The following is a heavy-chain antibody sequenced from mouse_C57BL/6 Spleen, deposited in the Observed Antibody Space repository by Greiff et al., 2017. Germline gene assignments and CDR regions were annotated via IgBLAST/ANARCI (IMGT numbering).Heavy chain of an antibody. V-gene: IGHV5-4*01. J-gene: IGHJ1*03. Sequence: EVQGVESGGGLVKPGGSLKLSCAASGFTFSSYAMSWVRQTPEKRLEWVATISDGGSYTYYPDNVKGRFTISRDNAKNNLYLQMSHLKSEDTAMYYCAREPYYGSYWYFDVWGTGTTVTVSS. CDR2: ISDGGSYT. CDR1: GFTFSSYA. CDR3: AREPYYGSYWYFDV. D-gene: IGHD1-1*01.